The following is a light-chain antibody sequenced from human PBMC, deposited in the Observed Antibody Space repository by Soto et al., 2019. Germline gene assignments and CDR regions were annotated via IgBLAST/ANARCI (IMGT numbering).Light chain of an antibody. CDR2: NNN. CDR3: ATWDDNVDGPV. CDR1: RSNIGSQV. J-gene: IGLJ2*01. V-gene: IGLV1-44*01. Sequence: QSVLTQPRSASGAPGQRVTISCSGTRSNIGSQVVQWFQHLPGTAPKLLIQNNNERPSGVPDRFSGSKSGTSASLAISGLQSEDEGDYYCATWDDNVDGPVFGGGTKLTVL.